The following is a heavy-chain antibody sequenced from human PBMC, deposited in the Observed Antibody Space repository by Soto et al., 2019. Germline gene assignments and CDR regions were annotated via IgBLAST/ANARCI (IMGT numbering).Heavy chain of an antibody. CDR3: ATEPIYYNDGSGYYPLGH. D-gene: IGHD3-22*01. CDR1: GYTFATYG. V-gene: IGHV1-18*04. J-gene: IGHJ4*02. CDR2: ISAHNGDT. Sequence: GASVKVSCKASGYTFATYGFSWVRQAPGQGLECVGWISAHNGDTHYSRKFQGRVTLATDTSTNTAYMELRSLTSDDTAVYFCATEPIYYNDGSGYYPLGHWGQGTLVTVSS.